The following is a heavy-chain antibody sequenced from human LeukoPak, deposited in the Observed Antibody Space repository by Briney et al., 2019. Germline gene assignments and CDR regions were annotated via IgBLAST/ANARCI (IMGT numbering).Heavy chain of an antibody. CDR3: ARVGSSNAFDI. CDR2: ISPNNGNT. CDR1: GYTFISYG. V-gene: IGHV1-18*01. J-gene: IGHJ3*02. D-gene: IGHD6-6*01. Sequence: ASVKVSCKASGYTFISYGIIWVRQAPGQGLEWMGWISPNNGNTNYAQKFQGRVTMTRDTSTSTVYLELWSLRSDDTAAYSCARVGSSNAFDIWGQGTMVTVSS.